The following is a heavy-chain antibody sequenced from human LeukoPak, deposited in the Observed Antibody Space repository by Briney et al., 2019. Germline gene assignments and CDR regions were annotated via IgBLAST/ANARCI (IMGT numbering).Heavy chain of an antibody. CDR2: ISYYGSNT. V-gene: IGHV3-30*03. D-gene: IGHD1-14*01. CDR3: AGQVPSYPDSISFDY. J-gene: IGHJ4*02. CDR1: GINFRSYG. Sequence: PGGALTLSCTASGINFRSYGMHWVRQAPGKGLEWVTLISYYGSNTYYADSVKGRFTISRDNSKNTLYLQMNSLRGEDTAVYYCAGQVPSYPDSISFDYWGQGTLVTVSS.